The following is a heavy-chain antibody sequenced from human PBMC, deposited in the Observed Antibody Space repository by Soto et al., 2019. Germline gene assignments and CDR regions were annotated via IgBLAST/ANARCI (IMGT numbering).Heavy chain of an antibody. J-gene: IGHJ3*02. D-gene: IGHD3-3*01. Sequence: SETLFLTCTVSGGSISSYYWSWIRQPPGKGLEWIGYIYYSGSTNYNPSLKSRVTISVDTSKNQFSLKLSSVTAADTAVYYCARASITIFGVVIAFDIWGQGTMVTVSS. CDR2: IYYSGST. CDR3: ARASITIFGVVIAFDI. CDR1: GGSISSYY. V-gene: IGHV4-59*01.